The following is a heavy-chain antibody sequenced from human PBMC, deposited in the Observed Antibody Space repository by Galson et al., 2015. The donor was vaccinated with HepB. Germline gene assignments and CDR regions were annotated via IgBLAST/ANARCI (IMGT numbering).Heavy chain of an antibody. CDR1: GFTFSSYS. CDR2: ISSSSSYI. J-gene: IGHJ4*02. V-gene: IGHV3-21*01. Sequence: SLRLSCAASGFTFSSYSMKWVRQAPGKGLEWVSSISSSSSYIYYADSVKGRFTISRDNAKNSLYLQMNSLRAEDTAVYYCAREVDDSSGYYYDYWGQGTLVTVSS. CDR3: AREVDDSSGYYYDY. D-gene: IGHD3-22*01.